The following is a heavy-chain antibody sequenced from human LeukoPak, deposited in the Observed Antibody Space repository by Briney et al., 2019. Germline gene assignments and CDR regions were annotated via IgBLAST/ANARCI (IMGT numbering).Heavy chain of an antibody. J-gene: IGHJ3*02. CDR1: GFTFRSYS. D-gene: IGHD2-21*02. CDR2: ISSISSYI. V-gene: IGHV3-21*01. CDR3: ARDTPAYCGGDCDAFDI. Sequence: GGSLRLSCAASGFTFRSYSMNWVRQAPGKGLEWVSSISSISSYIYYADSLKGRFTISRDNAKNSLYLQMNSLRAEETAVYYCARDTPAYCGGDCDAFDIWGQGTMVTVSS.